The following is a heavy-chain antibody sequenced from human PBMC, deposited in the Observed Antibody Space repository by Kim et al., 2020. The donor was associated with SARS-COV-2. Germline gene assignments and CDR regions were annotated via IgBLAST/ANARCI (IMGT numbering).Heavy chain of an antibody. CDR2: SSTSRTI. J-gene: IGHJ1*01. Sequence: SSTSRTIYYADSVKGRFTISRDNAKKSLYLQMNSLRAEDTAVYYCVRALQIWGQGTLVTVSS. CDR3: VRALQI. V-gene: IGHV3-48*04.